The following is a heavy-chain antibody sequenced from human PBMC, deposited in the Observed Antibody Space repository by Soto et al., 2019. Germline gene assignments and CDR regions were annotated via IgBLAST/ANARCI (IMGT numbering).Heavy chain of an antibody. J-gene: IGHJ4*02. V-gene: IGHV3-23*01. CDR2: ISGSGGST. CDR3: AKDYSMVRGPWIDY. Sequence: PGGSLRLSCAASGFTFSSYAMSWVRQAPGKGLEWVSAISGSGGSTYYADSVEGRFTISRDNSKNTLYLQMNSLRAEDTAVYYCAKDYSMVRGPWIDYWGQGTLVTVSS. D-gene: IGHD3-10*01. CDR1: GFTFSSYA.